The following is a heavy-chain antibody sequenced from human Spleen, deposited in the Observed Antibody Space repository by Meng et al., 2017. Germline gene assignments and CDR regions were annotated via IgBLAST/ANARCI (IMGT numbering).Heavy chain of an antibody. J-gene: IGHJ5*02. D-gene: IGHD2-21*01. CDR1: GYTFTSYS. V-gene: IGHV1-3*01. CDR2: INAGNGNT. Sequence: QVQLVQSGSELTKPGASVKVSCKASGYTFTSYSINWVRQAPGQGLEWMGWINAGNGNTKYSQKFQGRVTITWDTSASTAYMELSSLRSEDTAVYYCARVYGLNWFDPWGQGTLVTVSS. CDR3: ARVYGLNWFDP.